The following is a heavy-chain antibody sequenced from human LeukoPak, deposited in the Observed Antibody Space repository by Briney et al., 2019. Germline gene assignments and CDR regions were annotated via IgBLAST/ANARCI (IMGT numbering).Heavy chain of an antibody. CDR1: GGTFSSYA. J-gene: IGHJ4*02. D-gene: IGHD3-22*01. V-gene: IGHV1-69*05. CDR2: IIPIFGTA. Sequence: SVQVSCKASGGTFSSYAISWVRQAPGQGLEWMGGIIPIFGTANYAQKFQGRVTITTDESTSTAYMELGSLRSEDTAVYYCARGDYYDSSGYFDYWGQGTLVTVSS. CDR3: ARGDYYDSSGYFDY.